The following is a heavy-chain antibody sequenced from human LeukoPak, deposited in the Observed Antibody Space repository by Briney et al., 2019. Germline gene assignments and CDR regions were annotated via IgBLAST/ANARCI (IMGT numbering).Heavy chain of an antibody. CDR1: GFTFSSYG. CDR3: AKERDTAMVTIDY. V-gene: IGHV3-30*02. D-gene: IGHD5-18*01. CDR2: IRYDGSNK. J-gene: IGHJ4*02. Sequence: PTGGSLRLSCAASGFTFSSYGMHWVRQAPGKGLEWVAFIRYDGSNKYYADSVKGRFTISRDNSKNTLYLQMNSLRAEDTAVYYCAKERDTAMVTIDYWGQGTLVTVSS.